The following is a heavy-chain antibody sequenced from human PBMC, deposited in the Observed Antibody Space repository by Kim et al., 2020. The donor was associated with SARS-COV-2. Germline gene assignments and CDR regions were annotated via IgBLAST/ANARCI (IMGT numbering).Heavy chain of an antibody. V-gene: IGHV3-48*02. Sequence: GRFTISRDNAKNSLYLQMNSLRDEETAMYYCARDGNRFKTGAGRWGGMDVWGQGTTVTVSS. D-gene: IGHD7-27*01. CDR3: ARDGNRFKTGAGRWGGMDV. J-gene: IGHJ6*02.